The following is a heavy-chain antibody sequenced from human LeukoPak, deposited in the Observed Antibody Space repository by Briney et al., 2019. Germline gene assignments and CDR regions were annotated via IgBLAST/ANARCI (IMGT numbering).Heavy chain of an antibody. CDR2: IHSGESP. D-gene: IGHD3-22*01. Sequence: SETLSLTCTVSGYSISSGYFWGWIRQPPGKGLEWIGIIHSGESPYYSPSLESRITISIDTSMNQFSLKLNSVTAADTAVYYCARDRYYYDSSGYTPFDIWGQGTMVTVSS. J-gene: IGHJ3*02. CDR3: ARDRYYYDSSGYTPFDI. V-gene: IGHV4-38-2*02. CDR1: GYSISSGYF.